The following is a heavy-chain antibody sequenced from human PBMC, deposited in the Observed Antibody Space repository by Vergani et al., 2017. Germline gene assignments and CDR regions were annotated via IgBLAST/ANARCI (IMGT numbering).Heavy chain of an antibody. V-gene: IGHV1-69*02. D-gene: IGHD3-22*01. J-gene: IGHJ6*02. CDR2: IIPVLGKT. CDR1: GATFRSNT. Sequence: QVQLVQSGAEVKKPGSSVKVSCKASGATFRSNTISWVRQVPGQGLEWMGRIIPVLGKTKYAQDFQGRLTITADTSTSTAYMELTSLRSQDTAVYYCARKHISNYYDSSGYYYMGYYYGMDVWGQGTTVTVSS. CDR3: ARKHISNYYDSSGYYYMGYYYGMDV.